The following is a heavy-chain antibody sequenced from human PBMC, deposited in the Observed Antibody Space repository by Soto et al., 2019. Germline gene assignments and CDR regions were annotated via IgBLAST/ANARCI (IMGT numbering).Heavy chain of an antibody. D-gene: IGHD3-10*01. CDR1: GDSVSSNRAG. Sequence: PSQTLSLTCLISGDSVSSNRAGWNWIRQSPSRGLEWLGRTYYKYKWNNDYARSVKSRITINPDTSKNQFSLHLYSVTPEDTAVYYCTGITWFRGMDVWGHGTPVTVSS. CDR2: TYYKYKWNN. J-gene: IGHJ6*02. CDR3: TGITWFRGMDV. V-gene: IGHV6-1*01.